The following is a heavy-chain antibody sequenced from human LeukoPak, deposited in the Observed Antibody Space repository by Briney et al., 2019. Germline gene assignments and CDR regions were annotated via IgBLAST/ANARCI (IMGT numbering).Heavy chain of an antibody. Sequence: GGSLRLSCVASGNYWMHWVRQAPGKGLVWVSHINSDGSWTSYADSVKGRFTISRDNAKNTLHVQMNGLRAEDTAVYYCAREASQDYFDYWGQGTLVTVSS. CDR3: AREASQDYFDY. V-gene: IGHV3-74*01. CDR2: INSDGSWT. CDR1: GNYW. J-gene: IGHJ4*02.